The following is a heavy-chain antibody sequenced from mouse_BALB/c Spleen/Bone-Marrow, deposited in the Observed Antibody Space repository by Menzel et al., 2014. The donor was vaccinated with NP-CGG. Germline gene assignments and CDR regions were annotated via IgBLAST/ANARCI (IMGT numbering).Heavy chain of an antibody. D-gene: IGHD2-3*01. J-gene: IGHJ4*01. CDR2: IAPGSGTT. V-gene: IGHV1S41*01. CDR1: GYTFTNFW. Sequence: DLVKPGASVKLSCKASGYTFTNFWINWIKQGPGQGLEWIGRIAPGSGTTYYNEMFKGKATLTVDTASSTPYIQLSSLSSEDTAVYFCARYDYAMDYWGQGTSVTVS. CDR3: ARYDYAMDY.